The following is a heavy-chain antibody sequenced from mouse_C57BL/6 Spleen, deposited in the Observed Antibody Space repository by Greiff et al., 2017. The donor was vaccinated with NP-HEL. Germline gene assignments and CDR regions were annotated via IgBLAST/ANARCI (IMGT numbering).Heavy chain of an antibody. CDR2: IDPSDSYT. CDR1: GYTFTSYW. V-gene: IGHV1-59*01. CDR3: AREAQADAMDY. Sequence: QVQLQQPGAELVRPGTSVKLSCKASGYTFTSYWMHWVKQRPGQGLEWIGVIDPSDSYTNYNQKFKGKATLTVDTSSSTAYMQLSSLTSEDSAVYYCAREAQADAMDYWGQGTSVTVSS. D-gene: IGHD3-2*02. J-gene: IGHJ4*01.